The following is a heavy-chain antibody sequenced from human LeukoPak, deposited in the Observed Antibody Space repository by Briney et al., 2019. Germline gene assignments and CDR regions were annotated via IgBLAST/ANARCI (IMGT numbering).Heavy chain of an antibody. V-gene: IGHV4-39*01. D-gene: IGHD2-2*01. Sequence: PSETLSLTCTVSGGSISSSSYYWGWIRQPPGKGLEWIGSIYYSGSTYYNPSLKSRVTFSVDTSKNQFSLKLSSVTAADTAVYYCARRNPLVVVPAAAPLGWAFDIWGQGTMVTVSS. CDR1: GGSISSSSYY. J-gene: IGHJ3*02. CDR2: IYYSGST. CDR3: ARRNPLVVVPAAAPLGWAFDI.